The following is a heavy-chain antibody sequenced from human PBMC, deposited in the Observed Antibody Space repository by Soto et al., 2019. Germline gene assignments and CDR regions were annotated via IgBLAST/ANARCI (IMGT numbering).Heavy chain of an antibody. V-gene: IGHV3-66*01. CDR1: GFTVSSNY. J-gene: IGHJ6*02. Sequence: EVQLVESGGGLVQPGGSLRLSCAASGFTVSSNYMSWVRQAPGKGLEWVSVIYSGGSTYYADSVKGRFTISRDNSKNTLYLKMNSLRAEDTAGYYCARERRTPDVMDVWGQGTRSPSP. D-gene: IGHD1-7*01. CDR2: IYSGGST. CDR3: ARERRTPDVMDV.